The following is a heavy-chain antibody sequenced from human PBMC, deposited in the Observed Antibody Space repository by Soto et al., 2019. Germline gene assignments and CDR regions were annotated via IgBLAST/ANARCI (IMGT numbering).Heavy chain of an antibody. CDR1: GFTFSPYW. J-gene: IGHJ4*02. D-gene: IGHD2-8*01. CDR2: INNDGSEK. V-gene: IGHV3-7*03. Sequence: EVQLVESGGDLVQPGGSLRLSCVASGFTFSPYWMSWVRQAPGRGLPWVATINNDGSEKYYADSVKGRFTISRDNARDSRYLQLTSLRAEDTAIYYCARGSNQDYWGQGTLVAVSS. CDR3: ARGSNQDY.